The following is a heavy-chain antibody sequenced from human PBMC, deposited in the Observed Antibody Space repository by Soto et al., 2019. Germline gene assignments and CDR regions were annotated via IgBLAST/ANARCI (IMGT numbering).Heavy chain of an antibody. CDR1: GFTFSKYA. CDR3: AKDPSYKWYEAFDI. CDR2: ISGGGESA. Sequence: QPGGSLRLSCAASGFTFSKYAMTWVRQAPKRGLEWVSVISGGGESAEYADSVKGRFTISRDNFKNTLYLQLNSLRAEDTAVYYCAKDPSYKWYEAFDIWGQGTMVTVSS. J-gene: IGHJ3*02. V-gene: IGHV3-23*01. D-gene: IGHD1-1*01.